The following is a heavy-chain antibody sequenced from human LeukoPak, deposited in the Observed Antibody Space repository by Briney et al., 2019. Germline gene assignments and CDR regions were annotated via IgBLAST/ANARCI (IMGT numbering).Heavy chain of an antibody. J-gene: IGHJ4*02. V-gene: IGHV4-34*01. CDR3: ASSEPMVRGVIPVNFDY. CDR2: INHSGST. Sequence: SETLSLTCAVYGGSFSGYYWSWIRQPPGKGLEWIGEINHSGSTNYNPSLKSRVTISVDTSKNQFSLKLSSVTAADTAVYYCASSEPMVRGVIPVNFDYWGQGTLVTVSS. D-gene: IGHD3-10*01. CDR1: GGSFSGYY.